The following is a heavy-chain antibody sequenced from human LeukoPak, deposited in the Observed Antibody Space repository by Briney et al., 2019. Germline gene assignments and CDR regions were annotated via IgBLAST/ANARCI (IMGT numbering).Heavy chain of an antibody. Sequence: PSETLSLTCAVSGGSISSGGYSWSWIRQPPGKGLEWIGYIYHSGSTYYNPSLKSRVTISVDTSKNQFSLKLSSVTAADTAVYYCARLDGDSTVFQHWGQGTLVTVSS. CDR3: ARLDGDSTVFQH. CDR2: IYHSGST. V-gene: IGHV4-30-2*03. CDR1: GGSISSGGYS. D-gene: IGHD4-17*01. J-gene: IGHJ1*01.